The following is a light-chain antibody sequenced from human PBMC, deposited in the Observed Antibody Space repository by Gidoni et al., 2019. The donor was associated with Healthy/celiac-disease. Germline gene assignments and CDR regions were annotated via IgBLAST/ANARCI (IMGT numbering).Light chain of an antibody. Sequence: DIQMTQSPSTLSAYVGDRVTNTCRASQSISSWLAWYQQKPGKAPKLLIYKASSLESGVPSRFSGSGSGTEFTLTISSLQPDDFATYYCQQYNSYPYTFGQGTKLEIK. CDR1: QSISSW. CDR2: KAS. V-gene: IGKV1-5*03. J-gene: IGKJ2*01. CDR3: QQYNSYPYT.